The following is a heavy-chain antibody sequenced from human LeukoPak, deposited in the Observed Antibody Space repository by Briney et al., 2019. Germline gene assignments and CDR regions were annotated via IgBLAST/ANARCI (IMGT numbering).Heavy chain of an antibody. CDR2: IYTSGST. CDR1: GRSISSYY. D-gene: IGHD2-2*01. Sequence: KPSETLSLTCTVSGRSISSYYWSWLRQPPGKGLEWLGYIYTSGSTNYNPSRKSRVTISVDTSKNQFSLKLSSGTAADTAVYYCASQGYCSSTSCPFDYWGQGTLVTASS. V-gene: IGHV4-4*09. CDR3: ASQGYCSSTSCPFDY. J-gene: IGHJ4*02.